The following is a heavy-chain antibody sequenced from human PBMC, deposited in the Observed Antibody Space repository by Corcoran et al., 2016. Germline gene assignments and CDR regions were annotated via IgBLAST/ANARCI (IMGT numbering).Heavy chain of an antibody. V-gene: IGHV4-59*08. J-gene: IGHJ3*02. D-gene: IGHD4-17*01. Sequence: QVQLQESGPGLVKPSETLSLTCTVSGGSISSYYWSWIRQPPGKGLEWIGYIYYSGSTNYNPSLKSRVTISVETSKNQFSLKLSSVTAADTAVYYCARHYGGPDDAFDIWGQGTMVTVSS. CDR3: ARHYGGPDDAFDI. CDR2: IYYSGST. CDR1: GGSISSYY.